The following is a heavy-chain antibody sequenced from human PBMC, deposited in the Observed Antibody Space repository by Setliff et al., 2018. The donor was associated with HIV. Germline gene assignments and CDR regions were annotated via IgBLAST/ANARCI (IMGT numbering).Heavy chain of an antibody. CDR1: GVDVNTYY. J-gene: IGHJ4*02. CDR2: IGTTGTT. V-gene: IGHV4-4*07. CDR3: ATDRGNFGWVRGKYFEY. Sequence: NPSETLSLTCNVSGVDVNTYYWSWIRQPAGKGLEWIGRIGTTGTTKNPSLKSRVTMSVDTSQNQFSLRLNSVTAADTAVYYCATDRGNFGWVRGKYFEYWGRGALVTVSS. D-gene: IGHD3-10*01.